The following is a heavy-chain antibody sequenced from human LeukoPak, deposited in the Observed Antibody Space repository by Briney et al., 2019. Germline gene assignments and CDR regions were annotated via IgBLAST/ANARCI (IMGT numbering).Heavy chain of an antibody. D-gene: IGHD3-3*01. Sequence: ASVKVSCKASGYTFTGYYMHWVRQAPGQGLEWMGWINPNSGGTNYAQKFQGRVTMTRDTSISTAYMELSRLRSDDTAVYYYASNSLRFLEWLLPDDYYYMDVWGKGTTVTVSS. J-gene: IGHJ6*03. CDR2: INPNSGGT. V-gene: IGHV1-2*02. CDR1: GYTFTGYY. CDR3: ASNSLRFLEWLLPDDYYYMDV.